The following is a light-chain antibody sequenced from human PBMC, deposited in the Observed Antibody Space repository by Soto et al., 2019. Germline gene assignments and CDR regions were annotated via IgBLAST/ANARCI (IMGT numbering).Light chain of an antibody. CDR2: GAS. Sequence: EIVMTHSPATLSVSPGERATLSCRASQSVSNNLAWYQQKPGQAPRLLIYGASTRATAIPARFSGSGSGTEFTLTISSLQSEDFAVYFCQQYDNWTYTFGQWTKVDIX. J-gene: IGKJ2*01. CDR3: QQYDNWTYT. CDR1: QSVSNN. V-gene: IGKV3-15*01.